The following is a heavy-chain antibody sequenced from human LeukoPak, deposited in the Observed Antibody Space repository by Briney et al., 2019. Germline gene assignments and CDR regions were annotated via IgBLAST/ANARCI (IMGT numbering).Heavy chain of an antibody. CDR3: AREAVVVPTDNNFDY. CDR2: IDPNSGGT. J-gene: IGHJ4*02. Sequence: ASVKVSCKASGYTFTGYYIHWVRQAPGQGLEWMGWIDPNSGGTNYSQKFQGRVTMTRDTSISTAYMELSRLRSDDTAVYYCAREAVVVPTDNNFDYWGQGTLVTVSS. CDR1: GYTFTGYY. D-gene: IGHD2-15*01. V-gene: IGHV1-2*02.